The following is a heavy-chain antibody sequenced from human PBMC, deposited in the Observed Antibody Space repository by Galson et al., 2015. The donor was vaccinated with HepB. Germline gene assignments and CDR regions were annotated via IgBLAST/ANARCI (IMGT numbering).Heavy chain of an antibody. CDR3: TTDIWLAAATLTNGMDV. CDR2: IKSKTDGGTT. D-gene: IGHD6-13*01. V-gene: IGHV3-15*01. J-gene: IGHJ6*02. Sequence: SLRLSCAASGFTFSNAWMSWVRQAPGKGPEWVGRIKSKTDGGTTDYAAPVKGRFTISRDDSKNTLYLQMNSLKTEDTAVYYCTTDIWLAAATLTNGMDVWGQGTTVTVSS. CDR1: GFTFSNAW.